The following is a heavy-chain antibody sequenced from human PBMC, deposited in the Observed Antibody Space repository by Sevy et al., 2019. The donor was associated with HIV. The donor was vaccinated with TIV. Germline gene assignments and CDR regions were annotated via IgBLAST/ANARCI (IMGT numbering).Heavy chain of an antibody. D-gene: IGHD3-22*01. CDR3: ATGLYYHDSSGYSDAFDI. CDR1: GYIFKNYW. J-gene: IGHJ3*02. Sequence: GESLKISCKGSGYIFKNYWIGWVRQVPGKGLEWKGIFYPGNSDVRYSPSFQGHVTISADKSICAAYLQWGSLKASDTAMYFCATGLYYHDSSGYSDAFDIWGQGTMVTVSS. V-gene: IGHV5-51*01. CDR2: FYPGNSDV.